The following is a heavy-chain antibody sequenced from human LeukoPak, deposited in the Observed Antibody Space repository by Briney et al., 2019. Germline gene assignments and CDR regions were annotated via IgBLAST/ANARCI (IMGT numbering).Heavy chain of an antibody. D-gene: IGHD2-15*01. J-gene: IGHJ5*02. V-gene: IGHV1-2*02. CDR3: ARDGHGVIHYCSGGSCYSSWFDP. Sequence: ASVKVSCTASGYTFTGYYMHWVRQAPGQGLEWMGWINPNSGGTNYAQKFQGRVTMTRDTSISTAYMELSRLRSDDTAVYYCARDGHGVIHYCSGGSCYSSWFDPWGQGTLVTVSS. CDR2: INPNSGGT. CDR1: GYTFTGYY.